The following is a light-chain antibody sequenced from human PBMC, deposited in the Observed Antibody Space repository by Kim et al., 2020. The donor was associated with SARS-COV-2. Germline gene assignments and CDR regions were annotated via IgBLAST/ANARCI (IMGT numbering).Light chain of an antibody. CDR3: QQYSRYPIA. Sequence: AVQLTQSPSSLSPSLGDTLVISCRTSQFINSALAWHQQKPGQPPKLLLFDASRLQSGGPSRFSGTGYGTEFTHTISGLQTEDFATYYCQQYSRYPIAFGQGTRLEIK. CDR1: QFINSA. J-gene: IGKJ5*01. CDR2: DAS. V-gene: IGKV1-13*02.